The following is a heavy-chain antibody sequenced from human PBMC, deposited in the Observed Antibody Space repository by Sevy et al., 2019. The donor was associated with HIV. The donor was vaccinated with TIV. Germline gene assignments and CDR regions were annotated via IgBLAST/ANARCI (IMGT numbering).Heavy chain of an antibody. CDR3: AKALNPALESMIEVIFRTLKGFDV. V-gene: IGHV3-23*01. CDR2: ISATGGGT. D-gene: IGHD3-22*01. CDR1: GFTFNTHA. Sequence: RGSLRLSCAASGFTFNTHAMNWVRQAPGKGLEWVSGISATGGGTYYTDSVKGRFTVSRDNSQNTLYLQMNSLRADDTAIYYCAKALNPALESMIEVIFRTLKGFDVWGQGTMVTVSS. J-gene: IGHJ3*01.